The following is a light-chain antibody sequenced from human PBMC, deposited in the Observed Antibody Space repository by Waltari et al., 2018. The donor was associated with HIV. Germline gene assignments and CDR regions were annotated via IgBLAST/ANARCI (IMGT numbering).Light chain of an antibody. Sequence: QSVLTQPPSLSAAPGQKVSITCSVSSSNIGVTYVSWYQQFPRTAPKLLIYDNNERPSGIPDRFSGSKSGTSATLDITGLRTGDEADYYCVSWDSSLRGVLFGGGTKLTVL. J-gene: IGLJ2*01. V-gene: IGLV1-51*01. CDR2: DNN. CDR1: SSNIGVTY. CDR3: VSWDSSLRGVL.